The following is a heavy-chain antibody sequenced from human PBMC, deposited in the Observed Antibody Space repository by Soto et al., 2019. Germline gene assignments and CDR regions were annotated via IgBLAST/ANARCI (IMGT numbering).Heavy chain of an antibody. CDR1: GYRFTSFW. Sequence: LGESLKISCEGSGYRFTSFWIAWVRQMPGKGLEWMGRIHPSDSDIKYSPSFQGHVTISADKSSNTAYLHWGSLKASDTAMYYCARHDGDSGYHLDYWGQGALVTVSS. V-gene: IGHV5-10-1*01. CDR2: IHPSDSDI. D-gene: IGHD5-12*01. CDR3: ARHDGDSGYHLDY. J-gene: IGHJ4*02.